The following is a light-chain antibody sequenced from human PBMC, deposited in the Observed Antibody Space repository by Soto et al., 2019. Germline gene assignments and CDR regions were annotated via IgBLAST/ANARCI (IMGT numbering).Light chain of an antibody. CDR1: NIGSKS. CDR3: QVWDSSSDHVA. J-gene: IGLJ2*01. Sequence: SYELTQPPSVSVAPGKTARITCGGNNIGSKSVHWYQQKPGQAPVLVIYYDSDRPSGIPERFSGSNSGNTATLTISRVEAGDEADCYCQVWDSSSDHVAFGGGTKLTVL. V-gene: IGLV3-21*04. CDR2: YDS.